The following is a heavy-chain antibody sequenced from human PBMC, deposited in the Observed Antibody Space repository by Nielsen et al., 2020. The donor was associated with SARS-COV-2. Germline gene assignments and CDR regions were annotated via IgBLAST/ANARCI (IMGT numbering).Heavy chain of an antibody. D-gene: IGHD2-15*01. CDR2: IYYSGST. CDR1: GGSISSYY. CDR3: ARGDIVEVDY. J-gene: IGHJ4*02. V-gene: IGHV4-59*01. Sequence: SETLSPTCTVSGGSISSYYWSWIRQPPGKGLEWIGYIYYSGSTNYNPSLKSRVTISVDTSKNQFSLKLSSVTAADTAVYYCARGDIVEVDYWGQGTLVTVSS.